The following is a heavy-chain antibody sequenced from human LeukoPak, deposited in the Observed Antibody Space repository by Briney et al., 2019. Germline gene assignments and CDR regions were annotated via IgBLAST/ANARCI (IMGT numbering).Heavy chain of an antibody. CDR3: ARDALNYYYYYGMDV. Sequence: GSLRLSCATSGFMFSSYWLTWVRQAPGKGLEWVAVISYDGSNKYYADSVKGRFTISRDNSKNTLYLQMNSLRAEDTAVYYCARDALNYYYYYGMDVWGQGTTVTVSS. V-gene: IGHV3-30-3*01. J-gene: IGHJ6*02. CDR1: GFMFSSYW. CDR2: ISYDGSNK.